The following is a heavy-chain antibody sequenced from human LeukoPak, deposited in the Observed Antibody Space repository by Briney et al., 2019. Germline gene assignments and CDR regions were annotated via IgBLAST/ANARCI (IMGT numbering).Heavy chain of an antibody. CDR2: INSDGTTT. CDR3: AVSNGGYGP. D-gene: IGHD5-12*01. J-gene: IGHJ5*02. CDR1: AFNFTAYW. V-gene: IGHV3-74*01. Sequence: QAGGSLRLSSASSAFNFTAYWMHWVRQDPRQGLLWVARINSDGTTTNYADSVKGRFTNSRDNAKNTLFLQMNSLRAEDTAVYFCAVSNGGYGPWGQGALVTVSS.